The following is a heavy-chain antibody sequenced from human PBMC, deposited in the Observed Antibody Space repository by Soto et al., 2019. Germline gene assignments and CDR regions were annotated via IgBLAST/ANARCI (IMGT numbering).Heavy chain of an antibody. CDR3: ARDSRISSGYQIDY. CDR2: ISAYNGNT. CDR1: GYTFTSYG. J-gene: IGHJ4*02. D-gene: IGHD6-19*01. V-gene: IGHV1-18*01. Sequence: ASVKVSCKASGYTFTSYGISWVRRAPGQGLEWMGWISAYNGNTNYAQKLQGRVTMTTDTSTSTDYMELRSLRSDDTAAYDGARDSRISSGYQIDYWGQGTLVPSP.